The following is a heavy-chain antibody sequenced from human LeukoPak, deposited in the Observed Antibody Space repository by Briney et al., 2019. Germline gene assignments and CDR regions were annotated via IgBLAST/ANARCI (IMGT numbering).Heavy chain of an antibody. D-gene: IGHD5-12*01. Sequence: GASVKVSCKASGCSFSSYAISWVRQATGQGLEWVGYMNPNSGITGYAQKFQGRVTMTWNTAISTAYMELSSLTSEDTAVYYCATTLRNKPPWGQGTLVTVSS. CDR1: GCSFSSYA. CDR2: MNPNSGIT. V-gene: IGHV1-8*02. J-gene: IGHJ4*02. CDR3: ATTLRNKPP.